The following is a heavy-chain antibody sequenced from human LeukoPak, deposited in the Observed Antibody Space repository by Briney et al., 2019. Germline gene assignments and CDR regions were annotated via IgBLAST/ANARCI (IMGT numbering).Heavy chain of an antibody. CDR2: IRCDGSNK. CDR1: GFTFSSYG. D-gene: IGHD5-24*01. Sequence: GGSLRLSCAASGFTFSSYGMHWVRQAPGKGLEWVAFIRCDGSNKYYADSVKGRFTISRDNSKNTLYLQMNSLRAEDTAVYYCAKDKGRWLHQVGGYFDYWGQGTLVTVSS. V-gene: IGHV3-30*02. CDR3: AKDKGRWLHQVGGYFDY. J-gene: IGHJ4*02.